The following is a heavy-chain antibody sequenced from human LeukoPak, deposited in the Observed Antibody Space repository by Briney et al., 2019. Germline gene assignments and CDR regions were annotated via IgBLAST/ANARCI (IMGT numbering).Heavy chain of an antibody. V-gene: IGHV3-11*06. Sequence: RGGSLRLSCAASGFTFSDYYMSWIRQAPGKRLEWVSYISSSSSYTNYADSVKGRFTISRDNAKNSLYLQMNSLRAEDTAVYYCARRHSSSWYFDYWGQGTLVTVSS. CDR1: GFTFSDYY. CDR2: ISSSSSYT. CDR3: ARRHSSSWYFDY. J-gene: IGHJ4*02. D-gene: IGHD6-13*01.